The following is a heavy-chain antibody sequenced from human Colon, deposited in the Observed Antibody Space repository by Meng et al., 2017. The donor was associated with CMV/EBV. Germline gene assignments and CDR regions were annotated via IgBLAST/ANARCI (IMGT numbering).Heavy chain of an antibody. Sequence: ASVKVSCKTSGYYFTDFYIHWVRQAPGQALEWMGWINPKVGGTSYAHKFRGRVTMTRDTSISTAYLEVNALTSDDTAVYFCARGRMWVVPADFHGIDSWGPGTKVTVSS. CDR1: GYYFTDFY. CDR3: ARGRMWVVPADFHGIDS. CDR2: INPKVGGT. V-gene: IGHV1-2*07. J-gene: IGHJ6*02. D-gene: IGHD1-14*01.